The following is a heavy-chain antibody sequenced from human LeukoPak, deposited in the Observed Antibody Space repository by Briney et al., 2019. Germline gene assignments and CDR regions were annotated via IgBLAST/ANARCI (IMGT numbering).Heavy chain of an antibody. J-gene: IGHJ4*02. V-gene: IGHV3-9*01. CDR3: AKDRLAVGFDY. CDR2: ISWNSGSI. Sequence: GGSLRLSCAASGFTFSSYAMSWVRQAPGKGLEWVSGISWNSGSIGYADSVKGRFTISRDNAKNSLYLQMNSLRAEDTALYYCAKDRLAVGFDYWGQGTLVTVSS. CDR1: GFTFSSYA.